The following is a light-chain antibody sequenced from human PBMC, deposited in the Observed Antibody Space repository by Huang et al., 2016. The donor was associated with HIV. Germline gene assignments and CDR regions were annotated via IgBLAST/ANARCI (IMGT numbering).Light chain of an antibody. V-gene: IGKV3-20*01. CDR3: QQYGSSLT. J-gene: IGKJ5*01. CDR1: QSISSTY. Sequence: EIVLTQSPATLSLSPGDRATLACRASQSISSTYLAWYQQKPGQAPSHLIYGASRRATGTPDKFSSSGSGTDFTLTISRQAPEDFAVYYCQQYGSSLTLGQGTRLEIK. CDR2: GAS.